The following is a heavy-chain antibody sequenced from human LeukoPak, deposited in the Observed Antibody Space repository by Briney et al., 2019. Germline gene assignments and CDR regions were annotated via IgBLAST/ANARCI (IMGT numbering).Heavy chain of an antibody. CDR3: ARGSSYGFSMGY. CDR1: GGTFTSYG. CDR2: ISTYNGDT. V-gene: IGHV1-18*01. Sequence: ASVKVSCKASGGTFTSYGINWVRQAPGQGLEWMGWISTYNGDTNYAQKLQDRVTMTTDTSTSTAYMELRSLRSDDTAVYYCARGSSYGFSMGYWGQGTLVTVSS. D-gene: IGHD5-18*01. J-gene: IGHJ4*02.